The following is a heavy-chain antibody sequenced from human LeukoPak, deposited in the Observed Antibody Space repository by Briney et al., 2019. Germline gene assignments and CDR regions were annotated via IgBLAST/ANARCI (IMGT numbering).Heavy chain of an antibody. J-gene: IGHJ1*01. CDR2: IIPIFGTA. V-gene: IGHV1-69*05. D-gene: IGHD4-23*01. Sequence: SVKVSCKASGGTFISYAISWVRQAPGQGLEWMGGIIPIFGTANYAQKFQGRVTITTDESTSTAYMELSSLRSEDTPLYYCARVSAYGGNVWGQGTLVTVSS. CDR3: ARVSAYGGNV. CDR1: GGTFISYA.